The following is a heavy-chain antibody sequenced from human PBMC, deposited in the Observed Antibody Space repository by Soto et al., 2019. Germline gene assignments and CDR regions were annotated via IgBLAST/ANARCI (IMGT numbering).Heavy chain of an antibody. D-gene: IGHD3-22*01. V-gene: IGHV1-69*06. CDR3: ARGGYYCDSSGYYPLGY. CDR1: VGTFSSYA. Sequence: QVQLVQSGAEVKKPGSSVKVSCKASVGTFSSYAISWVRQAPGQGLEWMGGIIPIFGTANYAQKFQGRVKITADKSTSTAYMELSSLRSEDTAVYYCARGGYYCDSSGYYPLGYWGQGTLVTVSS. J-gene: IGHJ4*02. CDR2: IIPIFGTA.